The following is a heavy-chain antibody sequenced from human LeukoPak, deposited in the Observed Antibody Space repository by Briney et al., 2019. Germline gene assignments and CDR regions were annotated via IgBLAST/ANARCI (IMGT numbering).Heavy chain of an antibody. J-gene: IGHJ4*02. D-gene: IGHD6-6*01. V-gene: IGHV3-48*01. CDR1: GFTFSSYS. Sequence: PGGSLRLSCAASGFTFSSYSMNWVRQAPGKGLEWVSYINSSSGTIYYADSVKGRFTISRDNAKNSLYLQMNSLRAEDTAVYYCARAAHKVDGYVDYWGQGTLVIVSS. CDR3: ARAAHKVDGYVDY. CDR2: INSSSGTI.